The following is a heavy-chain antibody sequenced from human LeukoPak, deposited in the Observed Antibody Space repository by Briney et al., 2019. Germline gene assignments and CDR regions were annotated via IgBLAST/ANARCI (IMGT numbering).Heavy chain of an antibody. CDR3: AHGSMYQLDY. CDR1: GFTFSSYS. J-gene: IGHJ4*02. Sequence: PGGSLRLSCAASGFTFSSYSMNWVRQAPGKGLEWVSSITRSNYIYYADSVKGRFTISRDNSKNTLYLQMNSLRAEDTAVYYCAHGSMYQLDYWGQGTLVTVSS. CDR2: ITRSNYI. D-gene: IGHD2-2*01. V-gene: IGHV3-21*04.